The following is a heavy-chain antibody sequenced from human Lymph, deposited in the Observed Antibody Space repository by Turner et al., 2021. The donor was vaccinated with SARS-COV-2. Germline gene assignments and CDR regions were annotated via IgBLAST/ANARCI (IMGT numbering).Heavy chain of an antibody. V-gene: IGHV3-21*01. CDR3: ARGPPDFPYYFDY. CDR1: GFTFSSYS. J-gene: IGHJ4*02. D-gene: IGHD2-21*02. CDR2: ITFTSSYI. Sequence: EVQLVESAGGLVKPGGYLRLSCAASGFTFSSYSMNWFRQAPGKGLEWVSSITFTSSYIYYADSVKGRFTISRDNAKNSLYLQMNSLRAEDTAVYYCARGPPDFPYYFDYWGQGTLVTVSS.